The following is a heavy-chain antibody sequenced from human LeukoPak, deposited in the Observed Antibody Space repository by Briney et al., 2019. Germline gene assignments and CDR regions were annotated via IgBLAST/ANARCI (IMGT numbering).Heavy chain of an antibody. V-gene: IGHV3-9*01. J-gene: IGHJ6*02. CDR2: ISWNSGSI. CDR3: AEDIGSQRYYGMDV. CDR1: GFTFDDYA. Sequence: GGSLRLSCAASGFTFDDYAMHWVRQAPGKGLEWVSGISWNSGSIGYADSVKGRFTISRDNAKNSLYLQMNSLRAEDTALYYCAEDIGSQRYYGMDVWGQGTTVTVSS.